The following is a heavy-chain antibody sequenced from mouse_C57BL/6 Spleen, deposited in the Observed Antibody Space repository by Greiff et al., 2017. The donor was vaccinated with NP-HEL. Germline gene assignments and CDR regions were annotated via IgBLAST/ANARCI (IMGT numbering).Heavy chain of an antibody. D-gene: IGHD1-1*01. CDR1: GFTFSSYG. V-gene: IGHV5-6*01. CDR3: ARRDYYYGTSPYWYFDV. J-gene: IGHJ1*03. Sequence: DVQLVESGGDLVKPGGSLKLSCAASGFTFSSYGMSWVRQTPDKRLEWVATISSGGSYTYYPDSVKGRFTISRDNAKNTLYLQMSSLKSEDTAMYYCARRDYYYGTSPYWYFDVWGTGTTVTVSS. CDR2: ISSGGSYT.